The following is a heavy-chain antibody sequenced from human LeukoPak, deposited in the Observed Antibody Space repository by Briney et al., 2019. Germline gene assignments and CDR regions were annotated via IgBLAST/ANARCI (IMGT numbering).Heavy chain of an antibody. J-gene: IGHJ4*02. Sequence: SETLSLTCAVYGGSFSGYYWSWIRQPPGKGLEWIGEINHSGSTNHNPSLKSRVTISVDTSKNQFSLKLSSVTAADTAVYYCARAPKYSSSWYKWTIFDYWGQGTLVTVSS. CDR1: GGSFSGYY. CDR2: INHSGST. V-gene: IGHV4-34*01. CDR3: ARAPKYSSSWYKWTIFDY. D-gene: IGHD6-13*01.